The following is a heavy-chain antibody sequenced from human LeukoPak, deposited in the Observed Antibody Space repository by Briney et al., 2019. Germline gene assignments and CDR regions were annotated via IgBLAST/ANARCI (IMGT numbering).Heavy chain of an antibody. CDR3: AREDVAGSTHAFDI. CDR2: ISSSSSYI. CDR1: GFTFSSYS. V-gene: IGHV3-21*01. Sequence: GGSLRLSCAASGFTFSSYSMNWVRQAPGKGLEWVSSISSSSSYIYYVDSVKGRFTISRDNAKNSLYLQMNSLRAEDTAVYYCAREDVAGSTHAFDIWGQGTMVTVSS. D-gene: IGHD2-15*01. J-gene: IGHJ3*02.